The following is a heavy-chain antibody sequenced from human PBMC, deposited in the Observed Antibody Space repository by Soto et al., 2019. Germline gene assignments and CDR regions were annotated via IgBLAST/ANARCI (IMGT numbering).Heavy chain of an antibody. CDR1: GYTFTSYS. CDR3: ASLSRSSPYYYYGMDV. V-gene: IGHV1-46*01. CDR2: INPSGGST. D-gene: IGHD6-6*01. Sequence: GASVKASCKASGYTFTSYSIHWVRQAPGQGLEWMGIINPSGGSTTYAQQFQGRVTFSSDTSTTTVYMEVSSLRSEDTAVYYCASLSRSSPYYYYGMDVWGQGTTVTVSS. J-gene: IGHJ6*02.